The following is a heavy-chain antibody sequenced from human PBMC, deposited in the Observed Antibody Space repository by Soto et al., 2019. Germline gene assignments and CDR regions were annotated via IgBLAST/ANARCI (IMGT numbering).Heavy chain of an antibody. CDR1: GGTFSSYT. CDR2: IIPILGIA. V-gene: IGHV1-69*02. J-gene: IGHJ6*02. CDR3: ARVRIAAAAPRYYYGMDV. Sequence: QVQLVQSGAEVKKPGSSVKVSCKASGGTFSSYTISWVRQAPGQGLEWMGRIIPILGIANYAQKFQGRVTITADKSMSTAYMELSSLRSEDTAVYYCARVRIAAAAPRYYYGMDVWGQGTTVTVSS. D-gene: IGHD6-13*01.